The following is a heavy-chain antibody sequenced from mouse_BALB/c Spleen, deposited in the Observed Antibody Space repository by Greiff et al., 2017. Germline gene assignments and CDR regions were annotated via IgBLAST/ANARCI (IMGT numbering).Heavy chain of an antibody. CDR2: IDPANGNT. J-gene: IGHJ2*01. V-gene: IGHV14-3*02. CDR1: GFNIKDTY. Sequence: EVKLQESGAELVKPGASVKLSCTASGFNIKDTYMHWVKQRPEQGLEWIGRIDPANGNTKYDPKFQGKATITADTSSNTAYLQLSSLTSEDSAVYYCARGAMGYDYDYFDYWGQGTTLTVSS. CDR3: ARGAMGYDYDYFDY. D-gene: IGHD2-4*01.